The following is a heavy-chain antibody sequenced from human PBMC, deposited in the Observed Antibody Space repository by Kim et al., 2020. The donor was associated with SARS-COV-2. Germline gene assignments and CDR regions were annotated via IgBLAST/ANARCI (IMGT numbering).Heavy chain of an antibody. CDR1: GFTFSDYT. CDR3: ARGPPLFDP. V-gene: IGHV3-48*02. CDR2: ISTSGSTT. J-gene: IGHJ5*02. Sequence: GSLRLSCAASGFTFSDYTMHWVRQAPGKGLEWLSYISTSGSTTYYADSVKGRFTTSRDNAKNSLYLQMNSLRDEDTAVYYCARGPPLFDPWGQGTLVTVSS.